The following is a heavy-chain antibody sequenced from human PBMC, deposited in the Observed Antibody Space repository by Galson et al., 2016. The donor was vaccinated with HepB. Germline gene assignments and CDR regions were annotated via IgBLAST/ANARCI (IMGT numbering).Heavy chain of an antibody. CDR3: NKLYSQDDDYGDYGFESEADY. J-gene: IGHJ4*02. D-gene: IGHD4-17*01. CDR2: IKSTTDGGTT. V-gene: IGHV3-15*01. Sequence: SLRLSCAASGLTFSNAWMSWVRQAPGKGLEWVGRIKSTTDGGTTDYAAPVKGSFTISRDDSKNTLYLQMNSLKTEDTAVYYCNKLYSQDDDYGDYGFESEADYWGQGTLVIVSS. CDR1: GLTFSNAW.